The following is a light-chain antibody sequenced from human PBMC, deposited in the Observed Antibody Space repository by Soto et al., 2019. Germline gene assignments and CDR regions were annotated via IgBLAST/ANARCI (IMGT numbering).Light chain of an antibody. Sequence: EIVLTQSPGTLSLSPGERATLSCRASQSVSSSYLAWYQQKPGQAPRLLIYGASSRATDIPDRFSGSGSGTDFTLTISRLEPEDFAVYYYQQYGSSSLTFGQGTKVEIK. CDR1: QSVSSSY. J-gene: IGKJ1*01. CDR2: GAS. V-gene: IGKV3-20*01. CDR3: QQYGSSSLT.